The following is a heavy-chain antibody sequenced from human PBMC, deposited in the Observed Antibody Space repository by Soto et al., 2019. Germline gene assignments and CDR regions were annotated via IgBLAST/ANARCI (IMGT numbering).Heavy chain of an antibody. V-gene: IGHV3-53*01. CDR2: IYSGDST. CDR1: GFTVSSNY. J-gene: IGHJ4*02. D-gene: IGHD2-2*02. Sequence: GGSLRLSYAASGFTVSSNYMTWVRQAPGKGLEWVSVIYSGDSTYYADSVKGLFTISRDNSKNRLYLQMNSLRVEDTAVFYCAGGLTRFYIDHWGPGTLVTVSS. CDR3: AGGLTRFYIDH.